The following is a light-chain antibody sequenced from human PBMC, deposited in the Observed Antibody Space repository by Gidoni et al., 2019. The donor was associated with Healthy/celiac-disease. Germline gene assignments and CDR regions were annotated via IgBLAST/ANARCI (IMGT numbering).Light chain of an antibody. Sequence: EIVLTPSPGTLSLSPGERATLSCRASQSVSSSYLAWYQQKPGQAPRLIIYGASSRATGIPDRFSCSGSGTDFTLTISRLEPEDFAVYYCQQYGISLWTFGQGTKVEIK. V-gene: IGKV3-20*01. CDR3: QQYGISLWT. CDR1: QSVSSSY. J-gene: IGKJ1*01. CDR2: GAS.